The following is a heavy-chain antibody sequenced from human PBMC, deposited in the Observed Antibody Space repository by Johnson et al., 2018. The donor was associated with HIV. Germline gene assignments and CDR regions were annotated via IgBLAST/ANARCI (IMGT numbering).Heavy chain of an antibody. D-gene: IGHD3-10*01. J-gene: IGHJ3*02. CDR3: ASTGSGSDDAFDI. V-gene: IGHV3-30*04. CDR2: MSYDGSDK. CDR1: GFTFSRYV. Sequence: QEKLVESGGGVVQPGRSLRLTCAVSGFTFSRYVMHWVRQAPGKGLEWVAVMSYDGSDKYYADSVKGRFSISRDNSKNTLYVQMNSLRAEDTAVYYCASTGSGSDDAFDIWGQGTMVTVSS.